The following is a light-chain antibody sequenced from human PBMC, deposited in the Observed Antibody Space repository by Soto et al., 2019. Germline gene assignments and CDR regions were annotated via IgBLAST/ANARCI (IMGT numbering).Light chain of an antibody. Sequence: DIQMTQSPSNLSASVGDRVTITCRASQSISSWLAWYQQKPGKAPKLLIYDASSLESGVPSRFSGSGSGTEFTLTISSLQPDDFATYYCQQYNSYSRTFGQGTKVEIK. CDR2: DAS. J-gene: IGKJ1*01. CDR1: QSISSW. V-gene: IGKV1-5*01. CDR3: QQYNSYSRT.